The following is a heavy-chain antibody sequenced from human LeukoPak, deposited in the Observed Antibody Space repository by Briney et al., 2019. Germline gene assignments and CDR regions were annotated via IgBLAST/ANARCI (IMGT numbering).Heavy chain of an antibody. V-gene: IGHV1-18*01. CDR3: ARDSYYDSSGYYYAY. J-gene: IGHJ4*02. CDR2: ISAYNGNT. CDR1: GYTFISYG. D-gene: IGHD3-22*01. Sequence: GASVKVSCKASGYTFISYGINWVRQAPGQGLEWMGWISAYNGNTNYAQNIQGRVTMITDTSTSTAYMELRSLRSDDTAVYYCARDSYYDSSGYYYAYWGQGTLVTVSS.